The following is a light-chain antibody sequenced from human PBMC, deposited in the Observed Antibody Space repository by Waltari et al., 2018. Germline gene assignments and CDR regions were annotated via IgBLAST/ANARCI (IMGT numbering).Light chain of an antibody. CDR1: QGVSTR. CDR3: QQGISFPLT. CDR2: AAS. Sequence: DIQMTQSPSSVSASVGDRVTITCRASQGVSTRLAWYQQRPGKAPNLLIYAASNLQPGVPSRFSATGSGTEFTLTIGSLQPEDSATYFCQQGISFPLTFGQGTRLEIK. V-gene: IGKV1-12*01. J-gene: IGKJ5*01.